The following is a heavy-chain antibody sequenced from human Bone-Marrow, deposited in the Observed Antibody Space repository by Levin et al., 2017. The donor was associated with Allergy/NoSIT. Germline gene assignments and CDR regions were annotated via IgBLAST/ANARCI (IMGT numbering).Heavy chain of an antibody. CDR2: SYYSGLA. V-gene: IGHV4-39*01. D-gene: IGHD3-22*01. CDR3: ARLVVTSRAFDY. CDR1: GGSISSRDYY. Sequence: SQTLSLTCTVSGGSISSRDYYWGWIRQPPGRGLEWIGSSYYSGLAYYNPSLKSRVTISVDTSKNQFSLNLTSVTAADTAIYYYARLVVTSRAFDYWGQGTLVTVSS. J-gene: IGHJ4*02.